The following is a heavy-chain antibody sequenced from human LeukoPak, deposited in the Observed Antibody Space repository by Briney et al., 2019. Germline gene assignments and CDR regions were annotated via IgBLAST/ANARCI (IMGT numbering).Heavy chain of an antibody. CDR2: ISGSGGST. V-gene: IGHV3-23*01. J-gene: IGHJ4*02. CDR3: AKDLNYYDRSGYIFDY. CDR1: GFTFSSYA. Sequence: GGSLRLSCAASGFTFSSYAMSWVRQAPGKGLEWVSAISGSGGSTSYADSVKGRFTISRDNSKNSLYLQMNSLRAEDTAVYYCAKDLNYYDRSGYIFDYWGQGTLVTVSS. D-gene: IGHD3-22*01.